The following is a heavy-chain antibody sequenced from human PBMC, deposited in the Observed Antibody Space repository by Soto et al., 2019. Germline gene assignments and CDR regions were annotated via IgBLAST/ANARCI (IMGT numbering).Heavy chain of an antibody. CDR3: ARHGESKYQLPEYYFDY. V-gene: IGHV4-39*01. J-gene: IGHJ4*02. D-gene: IGHD2-2*01. CDR2: IYYSGST. CDR1: GGSISSSSYY. Sequence: SETLSLTCTVSGGSISSSSYYWGWIRQPPGKGLEWIGSIYYSGSTYYNPSLKSRVTISVDTSKNQFSLKLSSVTAADTAVYYCARHGESKYQLPEYYFDYWGQGTLVTVSS.